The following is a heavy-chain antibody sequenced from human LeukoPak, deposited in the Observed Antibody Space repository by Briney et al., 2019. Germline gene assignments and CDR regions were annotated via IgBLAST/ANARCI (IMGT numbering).Heavy chain of an antibody. D-gene: IGHD4-17*01. CDR2: INHSGST. J-gene: IGHJ3*02. Sequence: SETLSLTCAVYGGSFSSYYWSWIRQPPGKGLEWIGEINHSGSTNYNPSLKSRVTISVDTSKNQFSLKLSSVTAADTAVYYCARVYGDYEDAFDIWGQGTMVTVSS. CDR3: ARVYGDYEDAFDI. V-gene: IGHV4-34*01. CDR1: GGSFSSYY.